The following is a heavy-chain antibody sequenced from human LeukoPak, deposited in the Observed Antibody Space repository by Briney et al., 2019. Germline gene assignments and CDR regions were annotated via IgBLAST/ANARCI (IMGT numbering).Heavy chain of an antibody. CDR3: ARDNPLPDDYGDYGVHPDYYYYYYMDV. Sequence: PGGSLRLSCAASGFTFSDYYMSWIRQAPGKGLEWVSYISSSGSTIYYADSVKGRFTISRDNSKNTLYLQMNSLRAEDTAVYYCARDNPLPDDYGDYGVHPDYYYYYYMDVWGKGTTVTVSS. CDR2: ISSSGSTI. V-gene: IGHV3-11*04. J-gene: IGHJ6*03. D-gene: IGHD4-17*01. CDR1: GFTFSDYY.